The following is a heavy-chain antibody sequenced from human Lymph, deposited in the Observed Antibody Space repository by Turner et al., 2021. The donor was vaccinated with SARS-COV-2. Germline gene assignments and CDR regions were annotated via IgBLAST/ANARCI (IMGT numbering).Heavy chain of an antibody. Sequence: QVQLVESGGGVVQPGSSLRISCAASGFTFSTYAIHWVRQAAGKGLEWVAVISYDGSKKYYADSVKGRFTISRDNSKNTLYLQMNSLRAEDTAVYYCARYGSGGYFYYGLDVWGQGTTVTVSS. J-gene: IGHJ6*02. CDR3: ARYGSGGYFYYGLDV. D-gene: IGHD3-10*01. CDR1: GFTFSTYA. V-gene: IGHV3-30*04. CDR2: ISYDGSKK.